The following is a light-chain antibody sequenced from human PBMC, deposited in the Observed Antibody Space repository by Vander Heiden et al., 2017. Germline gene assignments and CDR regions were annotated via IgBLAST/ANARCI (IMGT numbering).Light chain of an antibody. CDR2: WAS. V-gene: IGKV4-1*01. CDR1: QSLLFYSNNKNY. Sequence: DIVMTQSPDSLAVSLGERATIHCKSTQSLLFYSNNKNYLAWYQQKPRQAPKLLIKWASTRESGVPDRFSGSGSGTDFTLTISSLQAEDVAVYSCQQYYSSPFTFGGGTTVEIK. CDR3: QQYYSSPFT. J-gene: IGKJ4*01.